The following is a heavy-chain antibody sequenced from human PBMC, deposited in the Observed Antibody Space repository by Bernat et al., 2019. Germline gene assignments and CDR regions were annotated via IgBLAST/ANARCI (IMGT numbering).Heavy chain of an antibody. Sequence: VQLVESGGGLVQPGGSLRLSCAASGFTFSSYWMHWVRQAPGKGLEWVAVISYDGSNKYYADSVKGRFTISRDNSKNTLYLQMNSLRAEDTAVYYCAKDSEDAFDIWGQGTMVTVSS. D-gene: IGHD1-26*01. V-gene: IGHV3-30*18. CDR3: AKDSEDAFDI. CDR1: GFTFSSYW. J-gene: IGHJ3*02. CDR2: ISYDGSNK.